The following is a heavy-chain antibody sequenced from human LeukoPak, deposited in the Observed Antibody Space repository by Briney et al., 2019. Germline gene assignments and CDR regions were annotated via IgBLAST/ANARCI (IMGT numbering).Heavy chain of an antibody. V-gene: IGHV3-23*01. CDR2: ISGGGGTT. J-gene: IGHJ4*02. CDR3: ARVTPLSY. D-gene: IGHD2-15*01. Sequence: GGSLGLSCAASGFTFSNYAMSWVRQAPGKRLEWVSAISGGGGTTYYADSVKGRFTISRDNAKNSLYLQMNSLRAEDTAVYYCARVTPLSYWGQGTLVTVSS. CDR1: GFTFSNYA.